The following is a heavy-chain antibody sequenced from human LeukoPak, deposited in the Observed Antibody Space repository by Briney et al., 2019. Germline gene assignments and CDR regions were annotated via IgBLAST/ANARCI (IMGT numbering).Heavy chain of an antibody. V-gene: IGHV4-39*01. CDR2: IYYSGST. D-gene: IGHD4-17*01. CDR1: GGSISSSSYY. Sequence: SETLSLTCTVSGGSISSSSYYWGWIRQPPGKGLEWIGSIYYSGSTYYNPSLKSRVTISVDTSKNQFSLKLSSVTAADTAVYYCASYGDYGKFPFDYWGQGTLVTVPS. CDR3: ASYGDYGKFPFDY. J-gene: IGHJ4*02.